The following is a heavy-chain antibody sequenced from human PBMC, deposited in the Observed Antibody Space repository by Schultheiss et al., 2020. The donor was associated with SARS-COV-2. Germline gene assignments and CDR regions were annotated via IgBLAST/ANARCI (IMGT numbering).Heavy chain of an antibody. CDR1: GGSISSYY. D-gene: IGHD1-26*01. V-gene: IGHV4-59*08. CDR2: IYYSGST. J-gene: IGHJ4*02. Sequence: SQTLSLTCTVSGGSISSYYWSWIRQPPGKGLEWIGYIYYSGSTNYNPSLKSRVTISVDTSKNQFSLKLSSVTAADTAVYYCARYAGSGSSPFDYWGQGTLVTVSS. CDR3: ARYAGSGSSPFDY.